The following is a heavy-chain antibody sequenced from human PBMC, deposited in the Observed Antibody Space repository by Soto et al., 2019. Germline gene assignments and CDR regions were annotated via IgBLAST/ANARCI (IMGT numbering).Heavy chain of an antibody. D-gene: IGHD2-2*02. Sequence: GGSLRLSCAASGFTFSSYAMSWVRQAPGKGLEWVSAISGSGGSTYYADSVKGRFTISRDNSKNTLYLQMNSLRAEDTAVYYCAKSLDCSSTSCYINYYYMDVWGKGTTVTVSS. V-gene: IGHV3-23*01. J-gene: IGHJ6*03. CDR3: AKSLDCSSTSCYINYYYMDV. CDR1: GFTFSSYA. CDR2: ISGSGGST.